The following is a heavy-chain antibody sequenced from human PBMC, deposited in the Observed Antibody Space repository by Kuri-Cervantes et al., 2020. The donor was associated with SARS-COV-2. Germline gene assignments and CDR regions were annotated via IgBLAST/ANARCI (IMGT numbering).Heavy chain of an antibody. CDR1: GFTFSNYA. CDR3: ARDTGDPVLTAFDI. D-gene: IGHD2-8*02. CDR2: IKQDGSEK. V-gene: IGHV3-7*01. Sequence: GESLKISCEASGFTFSNYAMSWVRQAPGKGLEWVANIKQDGSEKYYVDSVKGRFTISRDNAKNSLYLQMNSLRAEDTAVYYCARDTGDPVLTAFDIWGQGTMVTVSS. J-gene: IGHJ3*02.